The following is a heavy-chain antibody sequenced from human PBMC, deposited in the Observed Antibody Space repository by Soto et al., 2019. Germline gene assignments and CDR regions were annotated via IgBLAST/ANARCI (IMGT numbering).Heavy chain of an antibody. D-gene: IGHD3-3*02. V-gene: IGHV4-39*01. J-gene: IGHJ4*02. Sequence: QLQLQESGPGLAKPSETLSLTCTVSGGSISSGTYYWGWIRQPPGKGLEWIGSIYYSGITYYNPSLKSRVTISGDTSKNQFSLKLSSVTAADTAVYYCARSHFWSGYYQFDYWGQGTLVTVSS. CDR1: GGSISSGTYY. CDR2: IYYSGIT. CDR3: ARSHFWSGYYQFDY.